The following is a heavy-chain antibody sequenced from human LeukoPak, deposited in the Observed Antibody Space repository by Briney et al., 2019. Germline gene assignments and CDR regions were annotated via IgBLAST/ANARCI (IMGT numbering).Heavy chain of an antibody. Sequence: SETLSLTCTVSGGSISSGDYYWSWIRQPPGKGLEWIGYTYYSGSTYYNPSLKSRVTISVDTSKNQFSLKLSSVTAADTAVYYCARATTVTPNWFDPWGQGTLVTVSS. D-gene: IGHD4-17*01. V-gene: IGHV4-30-4*01. CDR3: ARATTVTPNWFDP. J-gene: IGHJ5*02. CDR2: TYYSGST. CDR1: GGSISSGDYY.